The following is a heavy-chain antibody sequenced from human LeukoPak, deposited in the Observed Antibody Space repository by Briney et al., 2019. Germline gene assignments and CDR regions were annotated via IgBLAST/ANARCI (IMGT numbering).Heavy chain of an antibody. CDR2: FDPEDGET. CDR1: GYTLTELS. D-gene: IGHD2-2*01. CDR3: ATYCSSTSCYWFDP. J-gene: IGHJ5*02. Sequence: VASVKVSCKVSGYTLTELSMHWVRQAPGKGLEWTGGFDPEDGETIYAQKFQGRVTMTEDTSTDTAYMELSSLRSEDTAVCYCATYCSSTSCYWFDPWGQGTLVTVSS. V-gene: IGHV1-24*01.